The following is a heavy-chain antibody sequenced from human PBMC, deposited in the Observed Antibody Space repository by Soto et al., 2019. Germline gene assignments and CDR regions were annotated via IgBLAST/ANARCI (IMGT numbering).Heavy chain of an antibody. CDR1: GGSFSGYY. J-gene: IGHJ5*02. CDR2: IDQSGST. V-gene: IGHV4-34*01. Sequence: SETRSLTCAVYGGSFSGYYWNWLRQPPGEGLEWIGKIDQSGSTNYNPSLKSRVTISVDTSKNQFSLKLSSVTAADTAVYYCARAGLEWSYNWFDPWGQGTLVTVS. CDR3: ARAGLEWSYNWFDP. D-gene: IGHD3-3*01.